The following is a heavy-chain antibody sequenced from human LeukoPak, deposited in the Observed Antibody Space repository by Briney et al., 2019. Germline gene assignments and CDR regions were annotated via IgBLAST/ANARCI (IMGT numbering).Heavy chain of an antibody. V-gene: IGHV1-2*02. J-gene: IGHJ4*02. Sequence: ASVKVSCKASGYTFTSYGISWVRQAPGQGLEWIGWINPNSGGTNYAQKFQGRVTMTRDTSISTAYMELSRLRSDDTAVYYCARLASSSNFDYWGQGTLVTVSS. CDR3: ARLASSSNFDY. D-gene: IGHD6-6*01. CDR2: INPNSGGT. CDR1: GYTFTSYG.